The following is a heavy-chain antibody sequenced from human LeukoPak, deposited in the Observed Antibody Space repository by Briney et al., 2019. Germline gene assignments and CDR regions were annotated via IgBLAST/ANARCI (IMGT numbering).Heavy chain of an antibody. V-gene: IGHV1-18*01. CDR1: GYTLITYA. Sequence: GASVKVSCKASGYTLITYAMNWVRQAPGQGLEWMGWISAYNGNTNYAQKLQGRVTMTTDTSTSTAYMELRSLRSDDTAVYYCARDSIDYDFWSGVPNWFDPWGQGTLVTVSS. CDR3: ARDSIDYDFWSGVPNWFDP. J-gene: IGHJ5*02. CDR2: ISAYNGNT. D-gene: IGHD3-3*01.